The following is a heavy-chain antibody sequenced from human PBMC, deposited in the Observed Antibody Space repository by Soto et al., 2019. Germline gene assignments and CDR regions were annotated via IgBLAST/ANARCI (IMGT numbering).Heavy chain of an antibody. V-gene: IGHV4-61*08. D-gene: IGHD3-3*01. J-gene: IGHJ4*02. CDR1: GGSISSGGYY. CDR2: IYYSGST. CDR3: AVIPLKDFWSGNSF. Sequence: PSETLSLTCTVSGGSISSGGYYWSWIRQHPGKGLEWIGYIYYSGSTYYTPSLKSRVTISVDTPNNHLSLKLRSVTTADTAVYYCAVIPLKDFWSGNSFWGQGILVTVSS.